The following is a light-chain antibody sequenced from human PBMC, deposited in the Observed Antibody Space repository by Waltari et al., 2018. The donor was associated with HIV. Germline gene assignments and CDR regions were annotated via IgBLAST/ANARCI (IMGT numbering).Light chain of an antibody. CDR1: SSDIGGFNY. CDR3: SSYSRSNTPVL. Sequence: QSALTQPASVSGSPGQSITISCTGTSSDIGGFNYVSWYQHHPGKAPKLIISEVNIRTSGVSDRFSGYKSGNTASLTISGLQTEDEADYYCSSYSRSNTPVLFGGGAKLTVL. J-gene: IGLJ2*01. CDR2: EVN. V-gene: IGLV2-14*01.